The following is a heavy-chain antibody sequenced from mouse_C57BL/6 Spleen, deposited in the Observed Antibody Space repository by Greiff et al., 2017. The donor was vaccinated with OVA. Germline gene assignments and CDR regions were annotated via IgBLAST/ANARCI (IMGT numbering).Heavy chain of an antibody. CDR2: IDPETGGT. D-gene: IGHD1-1*01. V-gene: IGHV1-15*01. Sequence: QVQLKQSGAELVRPGASVTLSCKASGYTFTDYEMHWVKQTPVHGLEWIGAIDPETGGTAYNQKFKGKAILTADKSSSTAYMELRSLTSEDSAVYYCTRGGTTVNYYAMDYWGQGTSVTVSS. CDR1: GYTFTDYE. J-gene: IGHJ4*01. CDR3: TRGGTTVNYYAMDY.